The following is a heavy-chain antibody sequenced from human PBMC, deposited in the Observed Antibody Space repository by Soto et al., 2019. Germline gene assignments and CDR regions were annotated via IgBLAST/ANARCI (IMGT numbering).Heavy chain of an antibody. CDR3: ARLDDVVVIPAESPGHYYYYGMDV. D-gene: IGHD2-2*01. V-gene: IGHV3-21*01. CDR1: AFTFSTYS. Sequence: GGSLRLSCAASAFTFSTYSMNWVRQAPGKGLEWVSSISSSSSYIYYADSVKGRFTISRDNTKNSLYLQINSLRAEDTAVYYCARLDDVVVIPAESPGHYYYYGMDVWGQGTTVTVSS. CDR2: ISSSSSYI. J-gene: IGHJ6*02.